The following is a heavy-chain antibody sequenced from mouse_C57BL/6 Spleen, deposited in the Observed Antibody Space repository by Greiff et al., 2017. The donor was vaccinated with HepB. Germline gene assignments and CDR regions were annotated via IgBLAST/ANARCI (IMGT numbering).Heavy chain of an antibody. J-gene: IGHJ3*01. CDR2: INPNNGGT. CDR1: GYTFTDYY. V-gene: IGHV1-26*01. CDR3: AREVRDYGNRRFAD. D-gene: IGHD2-1*01. Sequence: VQLQQSGPELVKPGASVKISCKASGYTFTDYYMNWVKQSHGKSLEWIGDINPNNGGTSYHQKFKGKATLTVDKSSSTAYMELRSLTSEDSAVYYCAREVRDYGNRRFADGGQGTRGTVSA.